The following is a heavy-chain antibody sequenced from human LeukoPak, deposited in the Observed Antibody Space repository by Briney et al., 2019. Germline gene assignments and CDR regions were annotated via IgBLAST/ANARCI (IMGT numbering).Heavy chain of an antibody. CDR1: GGSISSYY. CDR2: IYYSGST. Sequence: SETPSLTCTVSGGSISSYYWSWIRQPPGKGLEWIGYIYYSGSTNYNPSLKSRVTISVDTSKNQFSLKLSSVTAADTAVYYCASITVDTAMVYFDYWGQGTLVTVSS. J-gene: IGHJ4*02. V-gene: IGHV4-59*08. CDR3: ASITVDTAMVYFDY. D-gene: IGHD5-18*01.